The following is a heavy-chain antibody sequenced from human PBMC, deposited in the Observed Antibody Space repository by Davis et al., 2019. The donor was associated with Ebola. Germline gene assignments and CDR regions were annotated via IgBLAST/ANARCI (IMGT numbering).Heavy chain of an antibody. V-gene: IGHV1-18*01. CDR1: GYTFTSYG. J-gene: IGHJ6*02. D-gene: IGHD6-19*01. Sequence: ASVKVFCKASGYTFTSYGISWVRQAPGQGLEWMGWISAYNGNTNYAQKLQGRVTMTTDTSTSTAYMELRSLRSDDTAVYYCARLSGSGWYYFYYYGMDVWGQGTTVTVSS. CDR3: ARLSGSGWYYFYYYGMDV. CDR2: ISAYNGNT.